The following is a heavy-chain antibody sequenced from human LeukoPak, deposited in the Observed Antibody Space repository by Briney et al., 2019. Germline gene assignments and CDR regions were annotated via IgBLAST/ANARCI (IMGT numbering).Heavy chain of an antibody. J-gene: IGHJ6*03. CDR3: ARSGSGHHYYYYMDV. CDR1: GFTFDDYG. V-gene: IGHV3-48*01. Sequence: GGSLRLSCAASGFTFDDYGMSWVRQAPGKGLEWVSYISSSSSTIYYADSVKGRFTISRDNAKNSLYLQMNSLRAEDTAVYYCARSGSGHHYYYYMDVWGKGTTVTVSS. D-gene: IGHD3-10*01. CDR2: ISSSSSTI.